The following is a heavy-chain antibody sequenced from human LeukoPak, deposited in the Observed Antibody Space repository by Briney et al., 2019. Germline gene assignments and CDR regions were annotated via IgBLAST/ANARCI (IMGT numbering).Heavy chain of an antibody. V-gene: IGHV4-38-2*02. CDR3: ARDLYGYPYNWFDP. J-gene: IGHJ5*02. Sequence: SETLSLTCTVSGYSISSGYYWGWIRQPPGKGLEWIGSIYHSGSTYYNPSLKSRVTISVDTSKNQFSLKLSSVTAADTAVYYCARDLYGYPYNWFDPWGQGTLVTVSS. CDR1: GYSISSGYY. CDR2: IYHSGST. D-gene: IGHD5-24*01.